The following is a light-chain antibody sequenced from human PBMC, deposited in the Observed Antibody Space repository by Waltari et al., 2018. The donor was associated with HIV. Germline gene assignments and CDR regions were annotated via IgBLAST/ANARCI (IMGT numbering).Light chain of an antibody. CDR3: QSYDGTTVV. J-gene: IGLJ2*01. CDR1: SGGIGSTY. Sequence: NFILTQSHSVSESPGKTVTISCTRSSGGIGSTYIQWYQQRPGRSPDTVIYEDSQRPSGVPNRFSGSVDSYSNSASLTISGLKTEDEADYFCQSYDGTTVVFGGGTRLTVL. V-gene: IGLV6-57*01. CDR2: EDS.